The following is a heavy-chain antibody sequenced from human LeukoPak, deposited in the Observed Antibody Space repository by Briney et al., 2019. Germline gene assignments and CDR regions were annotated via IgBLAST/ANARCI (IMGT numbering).Heavy chain of an antibody. D-gene: IGHD4-17*01. J-gene: IGHJ4*02. V-gene: IGHV4-61*02. CDR3: ARDGWDYGDFRF. CDR2: IYTSGST. Sequence: SQTLSLTCTVSGGSISSGSYYWCWIRQPAGKGLEWIGRIYTSGSTNYNPSLKSRVTISVDTSKNQFSLKLSSVTAADTAVYYCARDGWDYGDFRFWGQGTLVTVSS. CDR1: GGSISSGSYY.